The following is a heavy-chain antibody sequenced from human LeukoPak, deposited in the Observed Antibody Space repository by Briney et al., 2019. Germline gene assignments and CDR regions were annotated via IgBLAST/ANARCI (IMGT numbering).Heavy chain of an antibody. CDR3: TRQYYYGSRSYYNFDY. Sequence: PGGSLTLSCAVSGFIFSGSTMHWVRQASGKGLEWVGRIRSKTNNYATAYVASVKGRFTISRDDSKKTAYLQMNSLKTEDTAVYYCTRQYYYGSRSYYNFDYWGQGTLVTVSS. J-gene: IGHJ4*02. CDR1: GFIFSGST. CDR2: IRSKTNNYAT. D-gene: IGHD3-10*01. V-gene: IGHV3-73*01.